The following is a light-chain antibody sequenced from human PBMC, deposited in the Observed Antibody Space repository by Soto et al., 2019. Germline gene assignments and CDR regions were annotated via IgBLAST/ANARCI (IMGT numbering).Light chain of an antibody. J-gene: IGKJ1*01. CDR1: QGISTW. CDR3: QQYNRYPRT. Sequence: DIQMTQFPSSLSASVGDRVNITCRASQGISTWLAWYQQKPERAPKSLLYAASRLQSRVPPRFSGSVSETDFTLTISSLQPEDFATYYCQQYNRYPRTFGQGTKVEIK. V-gene: IGKV1D-16*01. CDR2: AAS.